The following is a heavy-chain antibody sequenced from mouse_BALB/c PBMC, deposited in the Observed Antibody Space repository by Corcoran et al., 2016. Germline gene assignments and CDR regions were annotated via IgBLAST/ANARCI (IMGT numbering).Heavy chain of an antibody. CDR3: ATIYCYGSSYAMDY. V-gene: IGHV9-1*02. D-gene: IGHD1-1*01. CDR2: INTYTGEP. CDR1: GYTFTNYG. Sequence: QIQLVQSGPELKKPGETVKISCKASGYTFTNYGMNWVKQAPGKGLKWMGWINTYTGEPTYADDFKGRFAFSLETSASTAYLQINNLKNEDMATYFCATIYCYGSSYAMDYWGQGPSVTVSS. J-gene: IGHJ4*01.